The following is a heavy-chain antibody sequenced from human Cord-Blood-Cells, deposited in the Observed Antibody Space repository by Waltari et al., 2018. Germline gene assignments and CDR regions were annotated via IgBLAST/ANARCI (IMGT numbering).Heavy chain of an antibody. D-gene: IGHD3-22*01. CDR1: GYTFTSYD. CDR3: ARLVTYYYDSSGHFDY. J-gene: IGHJ4*02. Sequence: QVQLVQSGAEVKKPGASVKVSCKASGYTFTSYDINWVRQATGQGLEWMGWMNPNSGNTGYAQKFQGRVTMTRNTSISTAYMELSSLRSEDTAVYYCARLVTYYYDSSGHFDYWGQGTLVTVSS. CDR2: MNPNSGNT. V-gene: IGHV1-8*01.